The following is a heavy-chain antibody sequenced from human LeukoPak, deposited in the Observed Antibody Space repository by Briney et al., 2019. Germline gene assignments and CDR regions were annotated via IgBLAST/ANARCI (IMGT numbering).Heavy chain of an antibody. CDR2: MRYDGSQK. CDR3: AKRLWFGDSLGGSFDC. V-gene: IGHV3-30*02. CDR1: GFSFKDHG. J-gene: IGHJ4*02. Sequence: GGTLRLSCVASGFSFKDHGMHWVRQAPGKGLEWVAFMRYDGSQKLYTYSVNGLFIISRDNSKSTLHLQIDRLRVDDTAVYYCAKRLWFGDSLGGSFDCWGQGTLVTVSP. D-gene: IGHD3-10*01.